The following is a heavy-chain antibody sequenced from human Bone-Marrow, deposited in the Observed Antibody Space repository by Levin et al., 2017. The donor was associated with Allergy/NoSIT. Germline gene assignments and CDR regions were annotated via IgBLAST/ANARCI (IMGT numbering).Heavy chain of an antibody. J-gene: IGHJ4*02. CDR1: GFTFSSYA. Sequence: PGGSLRLSCAASGFTFSSYAMSWVRQAPGKGLEWVSAISGSGGSTYYADSVKGRFTISRDNSKNTLYLQMNSLRAEDTAVYYCAKRKGVYYDILTGYDHFDYWGQGTLVTVSS. D-gene: IGHD3-9*01. V-gene: IGHV3-23*01. CDR3: AKRKGVYYDILTGYDHFDY. CDR2: ISGSGGST.